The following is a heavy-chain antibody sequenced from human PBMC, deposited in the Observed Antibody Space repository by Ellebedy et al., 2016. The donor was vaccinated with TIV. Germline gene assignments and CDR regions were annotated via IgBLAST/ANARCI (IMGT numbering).Heavy chain of an antibody. V-gene: IGHV3-7*04. CDR3: ARGQGWIDY. CDR1: GFNFHNYA. D-gene: IGHD6-19*01. J-gene: IGHJ4*02. CDR2: IHEDGSEK. Sequence: GESLKISXAASGFNFHNYAMNWVRQAPGKGLEWVANIHEDGSEKYYVDSVKGRFIISRDNTKKSLYLQMNSLRAEDTAVYYCARGQGWIDYWGQGTLVTVSS.